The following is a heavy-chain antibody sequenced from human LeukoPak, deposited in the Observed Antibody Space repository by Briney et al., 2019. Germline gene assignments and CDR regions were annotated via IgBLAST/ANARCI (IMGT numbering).Heavy chain of an antibody. CDR3: AHDSSGYYGHGGYMDV. CDR1: GGSVSSYY. D-gene: IGHD3-22*01. J-gene: IGHJ6*03. CDR2: IYFSGST. Sequence: PSETLSLTCTVSGGSVSSYYWCSIRQPPGKGLEWIGYIYFSGSTNYNPSLKSRVAISVDTSNNQFSLKLSSVTTADTAVYYCAHDSSGYYGHGGYMDVWGKGTTVTVSS. V-gene: IGHV4-59*02.